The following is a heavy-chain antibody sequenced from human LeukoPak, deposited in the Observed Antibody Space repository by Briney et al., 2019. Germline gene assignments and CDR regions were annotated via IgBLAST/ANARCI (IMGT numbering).Heavy chain of an antibody. V-gene: IGHV3-48*03. CDR1: GFIFSSYE. CDR3: ARDYSHHRSDY. Sequence: GGSLSISCAASGFIFSSYEMNWVRQAPGKGLEWVSYISSSGTTIYYADSVKGRFTISRDNAKNSLYLQMNSLRAEDTAVYYCARDYSHHRSDYRGQGTLVTVSS. CDR2: ISSSGTTI. J-gene: IGHJ4*02. D-gene: IGHD4-11*01.